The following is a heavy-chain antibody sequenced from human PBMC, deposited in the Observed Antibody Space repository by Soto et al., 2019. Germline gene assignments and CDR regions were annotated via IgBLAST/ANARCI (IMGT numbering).Heavy chain of an antibody. V-gene: IGHV1-69*11. J-gene: IGHJ6*02. CDR3: ARVVMTTVPASYDYGMDV. D-gene: IGHD4-4*01. CDR2: IIPFIGTA. CDR1: GCTFSSYA. Sequence: SVKVSCKASGCTFSSYAISWVRQAPGQGLEWMGRIIPFIGTANYAQKFQGRVTITADESTSTAYMELTSLRSEETAVYYCARVVMTTVPASYDYGMDVWGHGTTVTVSS.